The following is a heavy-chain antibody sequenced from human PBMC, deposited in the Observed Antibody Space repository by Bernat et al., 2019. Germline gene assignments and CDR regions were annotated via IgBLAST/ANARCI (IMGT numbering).Heavy chain of an antibody. CDR1: GFTFSSYW. D-gene: IGHD6-19*01. V-gene: IGHV3-7*03. CDR2: IKQDGSEK. CDR3: ARSASSGWYRPDY. J-gene: IGHJ4*02. Sequence: EVQLVESGGGLVQPGGSLRLSCAASGFTFSSYWMSWVRQAPGKGLEWVANIKQDGSEKSYVDSVKGRFTISRDNAKNSLYLQMNSLRAEDTAVYYCARSASSGWYRPDYWGQGTLVTVSS.